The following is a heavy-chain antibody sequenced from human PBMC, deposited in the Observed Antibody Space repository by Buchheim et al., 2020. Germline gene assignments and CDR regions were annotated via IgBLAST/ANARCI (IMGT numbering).Heavy chain of an antibody. Sequence: QMQLVESGGGVVQPGRSLRLSCAASGFSFSSYGMHWVRQAPGKGLEWVALISYDGHNKYYADSVKGRFTISRDNSNNTLYLQMNSLRAEDTAVYYCAKDVVLEWLYRFDYWGQGTL. D-gene: IGHD3-3*01. V-gene: IGHV3-30*18. CDR1: GFSFSSYG. CDR2: ISYDGHNK. CDR3: AKDVVLEWLYRFDY. J-gene: IGHJ4*02.